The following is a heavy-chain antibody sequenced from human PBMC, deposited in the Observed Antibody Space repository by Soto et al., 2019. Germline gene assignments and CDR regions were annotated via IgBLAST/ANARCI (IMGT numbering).Heavy chain of an antibody. CDR2: INPNTGGT. Sequence: ASVKVSCKASGYIFTGYYIHWVRQAPGQGLEWMGWINPNTGGTNYAHNFQGRVTMTRDTSISTAYMELSRLRCDDTAVYYCARITTDSSSWIYGWFDAWGRGTLVTVSS. CDR3: ARITTDSSSWIYGWFDA. D-gene: IGHD6-13*01. V-gene: IGHV1-2*02. J-gene: IGHJ5*02. CDR1: GYIFTGYY.